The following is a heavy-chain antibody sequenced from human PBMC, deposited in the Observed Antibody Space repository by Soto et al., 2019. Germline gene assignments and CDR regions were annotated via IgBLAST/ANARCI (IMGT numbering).Heavy chain of an antibody. Sequence: GGSLRLSCAASGFTFSSYWMHWVRQAPGKGLVWVSRINSDGSSTSYADSVKGRFTISRDNAKNTLYLQMNSLRAEDTAVYYCARVPRGSYLWPADYWGQGTLVTVSS. CDR1: GFTFSSYW. CDR3: ARVPRGSYLWPADY. J-gene: IGHJ4*02. CDR2: INSDGSST. V-gene: IGHV3-74*01. D-gene: IGHD1-26*01.